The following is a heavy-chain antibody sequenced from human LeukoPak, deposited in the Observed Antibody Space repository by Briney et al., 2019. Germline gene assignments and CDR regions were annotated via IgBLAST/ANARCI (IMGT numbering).Heavy chain of an antibody. Sequence: PGGSLRLSCAASGFTFSSYAMHWVRQAPGKGREYVSAISRKGGSTYYANYVKGRFTISRANSQNTLYHQLGSLRAEDMAVYYCARGGIADTPENDYYYYMEVWGKGPTVTVSS. CDR1: GFTFSSYA. CDR2: ISRKGGST. CDR3: ARGGIADTPENDYYYYMEV. J-gene: IGHJ6*03. V-gene: IGHV3-64*01. D-gene: IGHD2-15*01.